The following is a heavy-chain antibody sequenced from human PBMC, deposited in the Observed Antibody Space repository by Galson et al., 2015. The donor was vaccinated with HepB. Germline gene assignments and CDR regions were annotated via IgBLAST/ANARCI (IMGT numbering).Heavy chain of an antibody. V-gene: IGHV3-30*04. J-gene: IGHJ6*02. Sequence: SLRLSCAASGFTFSSYAMHWVRQAPGKGLEWVAVISYDGSNKYYADSVKGRFTISRDNSKNTLYLQMNSLRAEDTAVYYCARGEPYCSGGSCYYYYYGMDVWGQGTTVTVSS. D-gene: IGHD2-15*01. CDR3: ARGEPYCSGGSCYYYYYGMDV. CDR2: ISYDGSNK. CDR1: GFTFSSYA.